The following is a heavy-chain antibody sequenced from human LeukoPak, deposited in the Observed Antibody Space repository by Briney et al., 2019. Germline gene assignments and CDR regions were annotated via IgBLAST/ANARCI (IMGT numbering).Heavy chain of an antibody. V-gene: IGHV4-4*07. J-gene: IGHJ5*02. Sequence: SETLSLTCTVSGGSISSYYWSWIRQPAGKGLEWIGRIYTSGSTNYNPSLKSRVTMSVDTSKNQFSLKLSSVTAADTAVYYCARDRNDFWGGYYNWFDPWGQGTLVTVSS. CDR2: IYTSGST. CDR1: GGSISSYY. D-gene: IGHD3-3*01. CDR3: ARDRNDFWGGYYNWFDP.